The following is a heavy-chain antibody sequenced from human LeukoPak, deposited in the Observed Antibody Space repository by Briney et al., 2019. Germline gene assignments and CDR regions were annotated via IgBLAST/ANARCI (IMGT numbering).Heavy chain of an antibody. D-gene: IGHD3-10*01. J-gene: IGHJ6*03. V-gene: IGHV4-34*01. CDR2: INHSGST. Sequence: SETLSLTGAVYGGSFSGYYWSWIRQPPGKGLEWIGEINHSGSTNYNPSLKSRVTISVDTSKNQFSLKLSSVTAADTAVYCCARGLRYYYGSGSYFMDVWGKGTTVTVSS. CDR1: GGSFSGYY. CDR3: ARGLRYYYGSGSYFMDV.